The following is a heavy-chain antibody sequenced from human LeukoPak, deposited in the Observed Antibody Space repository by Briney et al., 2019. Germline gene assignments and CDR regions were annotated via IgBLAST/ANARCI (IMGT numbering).Heavy chain of an antibody. CDR1: GFTFSKAW. V-gene: IGHV3-15*01. D-gene: IGHD3-10*01. CDR2: IKTKTDGGTT. CDR3: TTDIPPTYYYGSGSYYPPDY. Sequence: GGALRLSCPASGFTFSKAWMSWVRQAPGKGREWVGRIKTKTDGGTTDYAAPVKGIFTISRDDSKTTLYLQMNSLKTEDTAVYYCTTDIPPTYYYGSGSYYPPDYWGQGTLVTVSS. J-gene: IGHJ4*02.